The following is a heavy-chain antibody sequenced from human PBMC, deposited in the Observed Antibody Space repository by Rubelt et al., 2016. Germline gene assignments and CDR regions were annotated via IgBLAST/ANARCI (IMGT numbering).Heavy chain of an antibody. CDR1: GDSVTSAGFY. Sequence: QLQLRESGPGLVKPSETLSLACTVSGDSVTSAGFYWGWVRQPPGKGPEWIGSLYYGGTTYYNASLRRRVSISVDTSKNQFSLKLTSVTAADTAIYFCARHRILRDLTVGGYFDPWGQGTLATVSS. V-gene: IGHV4-39*01. D-gene: IGHD2/OR15-2a*01. CDR2: LYYGGTT. CDR3: ARHRILRDLTVGGYFDP. J-gene: IGHJ5*02.